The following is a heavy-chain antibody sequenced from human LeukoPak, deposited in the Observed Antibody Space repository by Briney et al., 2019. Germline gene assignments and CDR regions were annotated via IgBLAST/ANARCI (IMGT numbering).Heavy chain of an antibody. V-gene: IGHV4-39*07. J-gene: IGHJ4*02. CDR1: GGSISSSSYY. D-gene: IGHD2-15*01. Sequence: SETLSLTCTVSGGSISSSSYYWSWIRQPPGKGLEWIGSIYYSGSTYYNPSLKSRVTISVDTSKNQFSLKLSSVTAADTAVYYCARSVNRWFLDYWGQGTLVTVSS. CDR2: IYYSGST. CDR3: ARSVNRWFLDY.